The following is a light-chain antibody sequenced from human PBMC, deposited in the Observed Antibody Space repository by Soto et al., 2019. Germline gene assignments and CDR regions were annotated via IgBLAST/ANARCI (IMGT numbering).Light chain of an antibody. CDR3: CSYAGSYTHYV. CDR2: AVT. V-gene: IGLV2-11*01. Sequence: QSVLTQPRSVSGSPGQSVTISCTGTSSDVGGYNYVSWYQQYPGKAPKVMIYAVTNRPSGVPDRISGSKSGNTASLTISGLQAEDEADYYCCSYAGSYTHYVFGTGTKVTVL. CDR1: SSDVGGYNY. J-gene: IGLJ1*01.